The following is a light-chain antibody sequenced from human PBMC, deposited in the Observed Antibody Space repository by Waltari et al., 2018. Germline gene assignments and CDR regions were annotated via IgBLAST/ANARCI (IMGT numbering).Light chain of an antibody. Sequence: QSALTQPASVSGSPGQSITISCTGPSSYVGGYNSVSWYQDHPGQAPKVIIYDVSDRPSGISERFSGSKSGNTASLTISGLQAEDEADYYCSSQSSDNVVLFGGGTKLTVL. J-gene: IGLJ2*01. CDR3: SSQSSDNVVL. V-gene: IGLV2-14*03. CDR1: SSYVGGYNS. CDR2: DVS.